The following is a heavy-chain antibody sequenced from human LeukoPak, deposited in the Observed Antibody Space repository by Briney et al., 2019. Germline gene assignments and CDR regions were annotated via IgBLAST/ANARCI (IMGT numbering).Heavy chain of an antibody. Sequence: GGSLRLSCAASGFTVSSNYMSWVRQTPEKGLEWVSAISGSGGSTYYADSVKGRFTISRDNSKNTLYLQMNSLRAEDTAVYYCAKDRGFGEYFPFFYWGQGTLVTVSS. J-gene: IGHJ4*02. CDR3: AKDRGFGEYFPFFY. CDR1: GFTVSSNY. D-gene: IGHD3-10*01. CDR2: ISGSGGST. V-gene: IGHV3-23*01.